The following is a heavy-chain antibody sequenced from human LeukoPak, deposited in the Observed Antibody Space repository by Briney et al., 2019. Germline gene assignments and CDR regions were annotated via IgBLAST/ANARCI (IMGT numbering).Heavy chain of an antibody. CDR3: ASEYPPRYYYMDV. V-gene: IGHV3-20*01. CDR1: GFTFDDYG. J-gene: IGHJ6*03. D-gene: IGHD2-2*02. Sequence: GGSLRLSCAASGFTFDDYGMSWFRQVPGKGLEWVSGINWNGGSTGYADSVKGRFTISRDNAKNSLHLQMNSLRAEDTAVYHCASEYPPRYYYMDVWGKGTTVTVSS. CDR2: INWNGGST.